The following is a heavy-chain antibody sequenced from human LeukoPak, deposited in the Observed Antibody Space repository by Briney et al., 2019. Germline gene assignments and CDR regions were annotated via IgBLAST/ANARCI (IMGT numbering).Heavy chain of an antibody. CDR2: ISSSGSTI. CDR3: ARVGNSPDY. CDR1: GFTFSSYE. Sequence: GGSLRLSCAAYGFTFSSYEMNWVRQAPGKGLEWVSYISSSGSTIYYADSVKGRFTISRDNAKNSLYLQMNSLRAEDTAVYYCARVGNSPDYWGQGTLVTVSS. J-gene: IGHJ4*02. D-gene: IGHD4-23*01. V-gene: IGHV3-48*03.